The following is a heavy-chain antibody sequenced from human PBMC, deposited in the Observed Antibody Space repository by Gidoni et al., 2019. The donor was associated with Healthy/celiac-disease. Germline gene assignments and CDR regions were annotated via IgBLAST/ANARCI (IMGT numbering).Heavy chain of an antibody. CDR2: ISSSSSTI. V-gene: IGHV3-48*01. J-gene: IGHJ6*02. CDR3: ARAARGSGSYGMDV. D-gene: IGHD3-10*01. Sequence: EVQLVASGGGLVQPGGSLRLSCAAFVFTFRSYSMNWVRQAPGKGLEWVSYISSSSSTIYYADSVKGRFTISRDNAKNSLYLQMNSLRAEDTAGYYCARAARGSGSYGMDVWGQGTTVTVSS. CDR1: VFTFRSYS.